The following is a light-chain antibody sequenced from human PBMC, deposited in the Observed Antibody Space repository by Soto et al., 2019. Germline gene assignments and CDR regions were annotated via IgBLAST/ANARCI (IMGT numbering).Light chain of an antibody. Sequence: EIVMTQSPATLSVSPGERATLSCRASQSVSSDLAWYQQKPGQAPRLLIYDASTRATGIPVRFSGSGSGTEFTLTISSLQSEEFALYYCQQYNKWPPLTFGGVTKVEI. V-gene: IGKV3-15*01. CDR3: QQYNKWPPLT. CDR1: QSVSSD. J-gene: IGKJ4*01. CDR2: DAS.